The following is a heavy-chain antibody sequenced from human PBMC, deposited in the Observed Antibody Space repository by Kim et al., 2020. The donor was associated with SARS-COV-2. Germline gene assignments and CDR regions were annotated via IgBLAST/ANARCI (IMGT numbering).Heavy chain of an antibody. V-gene: IGHV3-23*01. CDR3: AKSGGYCTNGVCYNFYYFSMDV. J-gene: IGHJ6*02. Sequence: GESLKISCAASGFKFMSYAMTWVRQAPGKGLEWVSVISGSGGDTFIADSVKGRFTISRDNSKSTVYLQMNSLRDEDTAVYYCAKSGGYCTNGVCYNFYYFSMDVWGQGTTVTVSS. D-gene: IGHD2-8*01. CDR2: ISGSGGDT. CDR1: GFKFMSYA.